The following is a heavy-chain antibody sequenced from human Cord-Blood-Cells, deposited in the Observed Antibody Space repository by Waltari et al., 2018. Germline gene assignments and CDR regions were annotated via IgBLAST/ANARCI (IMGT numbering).Heavy chain of an antibody. J-gene: IGHJ4*02. CDR1: GFTFSSYA. D-gene: IGHD3-3*01. CDR3: AKCPTLRFLEWFEDY. Sequence: EVQLLESGGGLVQPGGSLRLSCAASGFTFSSYAMRWVRQAPGKGLEWVSAISGSGGSTYSADSGKGRFTISRDNSKNTLYLQMNSLRAEDTAVYYCAKCPTLRFLEWFEDYWGQGTLVTVSS. V-gene: IGHV3-23*01. CDR2: ISGSGGST.